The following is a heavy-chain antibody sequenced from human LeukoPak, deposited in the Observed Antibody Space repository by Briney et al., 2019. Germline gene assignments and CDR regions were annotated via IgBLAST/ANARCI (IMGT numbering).Heavy chain of an antibody. CDR2: FDPEDGET. D-gene: IGHD3-16*02. CDR3: ATVFYDYVWGSYRYDY. Sequence: ASVKVSCKVSGYTLTELSMHWVRQAPGKGLEWMGGFDPEDGETIYAQKFQGRVTMTEDSSTDTAYMELSSLRSEDTAVYYCATVFYDYVWGSYRYDYWGQGTLVTVSS. V-gene: IGHV1-24*01. J-gene: IGHJ4*02. CDR1: GYTLTELS.